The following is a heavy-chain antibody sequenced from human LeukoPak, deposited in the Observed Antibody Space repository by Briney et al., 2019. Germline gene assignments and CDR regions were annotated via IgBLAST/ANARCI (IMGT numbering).Heavy chain of an antibody. CDR2: IYSGGST. CDR1: GFTVSSNY. CDR3: ARVWVEMATINAFDI. V-gene: IGHV3-53*04. D-gene: IGHD5-24*01. Sequence: GGSLRLSCAASGFTVSSNYMSWVRQAPGKGLEWVSVIYSGGSTYYADSVKGRFTISRHNSKNTLYLQMNSLGAEETAVYYCARVWVEMATINAFDIWGQGTMVTVSS. J-gene: IGHJ3*02.